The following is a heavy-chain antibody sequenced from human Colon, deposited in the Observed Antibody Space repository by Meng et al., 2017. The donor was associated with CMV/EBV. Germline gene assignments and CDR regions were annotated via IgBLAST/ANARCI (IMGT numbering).Heavy chain of an antibody. CDR3: ARMALHWYFDL. CDR2: IYYTGND. J-gene: IGHJ2*01. CDR1: GDSISGRSYY. D-gene: IGHD5-24*01. V-gene: IGHV4-39*07. Sequence: QVKRQGPGPGLVKPSETLSLTCTVSGDSISGRSYYWGWIRQPPGKGLEWIASIYYTGNDYHNPSLKSRVTISIDTSNNQFSLRLTSVTAADTAVYYCARMALHWYFDLWGRGTLVTVSS.